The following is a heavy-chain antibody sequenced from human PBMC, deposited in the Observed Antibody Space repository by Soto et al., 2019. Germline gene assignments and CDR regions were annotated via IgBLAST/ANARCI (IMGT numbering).Heavy chain of an antibody. J-gene: IGHJ6*02. Sequence: SVKVSCKASGGTFSSNTISWVRQAPGQGLEWMGRIIPILGIANYAQKFQGRVTITADKSTSTAYMELSSLRSEDTAVYYCARYSSSMGYYYYGMDVWGQGTTVTVSS. CDR1: GGTFSSNT. V-gene: IGHV1-69*02. CDR3: ARYSSSMGYYYYGMDV. D-gene: IGHD6-13*01. CDR2: IIPILGIA.